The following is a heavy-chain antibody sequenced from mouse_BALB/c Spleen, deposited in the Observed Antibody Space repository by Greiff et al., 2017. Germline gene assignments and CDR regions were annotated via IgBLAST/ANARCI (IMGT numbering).Heavy chain of an antibody. J-gene: IGHJ2*01. CDR3: AKPLYGSSFDY. CDR2: IDPANGNT. CDR1: GFNIKDTY. V-gene: IGHV14-3*02. D-gene: IGHD1-1*01. Sequence: VHVKQSGAELVKPGASVKLSCTASGFNIKDTYMHWVKQRPEQGLEWIGRIDPANGNTKYDPKFQGKATITADTSSNTAYLQLSSLTSEDTAVYYCAKPLYGSSFDYWGQGTTLTVSS.